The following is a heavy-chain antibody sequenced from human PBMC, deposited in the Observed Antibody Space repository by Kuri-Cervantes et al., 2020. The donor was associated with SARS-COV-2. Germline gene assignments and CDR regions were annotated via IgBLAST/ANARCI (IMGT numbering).Heavy chain of an antibody. CDR2: IYTSGST. V-gene: IGHV4-61*02. J-gene: IGHJ4*02. CDR3: GRVSWLQLWRRYSDS. D-gene: IGHD5-24*01. CDR1: GGSISSSSYY. Sequence: LRLSCTVSGGSISSSSYYWGWIRQPAGKGLEWIGRIYTSGSTNYNPSLKSRVTMSVDTSKNQFSLKLSSVTAADTAVYYCGRVSWLQLWRRYSDSWGQGTLVTVSS.